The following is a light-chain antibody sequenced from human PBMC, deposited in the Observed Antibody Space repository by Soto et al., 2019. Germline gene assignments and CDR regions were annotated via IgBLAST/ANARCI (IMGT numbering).Light chain of an antibody. Sequence: VVLTQSPATLSLSPGERATLSCRASQAVSTYVAWYQHKPGQAPRLLIYDASNRAPGVPFRFSGSGSGTDFTLTVSSLEPEDFAVYYCQQRLLWSQSFGQGTKVEI. CDR3: QQRLLWSQS. V-gene: IGKV3-11*01. J-gene: IGKJ1*01. CDR2: DAS. CDR1: QAVSTY.